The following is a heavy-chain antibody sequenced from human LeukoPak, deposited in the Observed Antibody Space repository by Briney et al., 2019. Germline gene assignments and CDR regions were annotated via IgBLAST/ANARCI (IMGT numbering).Heavy chain of an antibody. V-gene: IGHV1-2*02. Sequence: GASVKVSCKASGYTFTGYYMHWVRQAPGQGLEWMGWINPNSGGTNYAQKFQGRVTMTRDTSISTAYMELSRLRSDDTAVYYCARDHHSSGWYWFDPWGQGTLVTVSS. CDR3: ARDHHSSGWYWFDP. D-gene: IGHD6-19*01. CDR1: GYTFTGYY. CDR2: INPNSGGT. J-gene: IGHJ5*02.